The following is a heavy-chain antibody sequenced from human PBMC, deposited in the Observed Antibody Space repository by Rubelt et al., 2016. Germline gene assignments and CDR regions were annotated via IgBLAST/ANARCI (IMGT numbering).Heavy chain of an antibody. J-gene: IGHJ4*02. Sequence: QVQLQESGPGLVKPSETLSLTCTVSGGSMSTYSWSWIRQPPGKGLEWIGYIYYSGSTIYNPSLKSRVTISLDTSKNQFSLRLNSVTAADSAVYYCAGDYGSGSYRFDYWGQGTLVTVSS. CDR1: GGSMSTYS. CDR3: AGDYGSGSYRFDY. CDR2: IYYSGST. V-gene: IGHV4-59*01. D-gene: IGHD3-10*01.